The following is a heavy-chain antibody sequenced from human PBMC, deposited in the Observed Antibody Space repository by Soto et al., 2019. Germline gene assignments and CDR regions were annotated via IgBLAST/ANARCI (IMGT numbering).Heavy chain of an antibody. Sequence: ASVKVSCKASGYTFTSYAIQWVRQAPGQRLEWMGWINAGLGNTKYSQKFQGRVTITRDTSASTAYMELSSLTSEDTAMHYCARDLAWAMDPNWGQGTPVTVSS. V-gene: IGHV1-3*01. CDR2: INAGLGNT. CDR1: GYTFTSYA. J-gene: IGHJ4*02. CDR3: ARDLAWAMDPN. D-gene: IGHD3-3*02.